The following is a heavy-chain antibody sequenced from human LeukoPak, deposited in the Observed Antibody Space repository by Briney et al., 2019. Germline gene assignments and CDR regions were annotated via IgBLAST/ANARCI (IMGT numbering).Heavy chain of an antibody. J-gene: IGHJ3*02. CDR3: AKCNLNNCREGFDI. Sequence: GGSLRLSCAGSGLTFSSHALSWVRQAPGKGLDWVSSISVDSITYYLDYVKGRFTISRDNSKSTLYLQMHSLRAEDTALYYCAKCNLNNCREGFDIWGQGTMVTVSS. CDR2: ISVDSIT. CDR1: GLTFSSHA. D-gene: IGHD1-1*01. V-gene: IGHV3-23*01.